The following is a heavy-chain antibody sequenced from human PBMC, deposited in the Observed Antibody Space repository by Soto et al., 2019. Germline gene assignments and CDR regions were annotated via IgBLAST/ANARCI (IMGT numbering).Heavy chain of an antibody. Sequence: QPGGSRRLSCAASAFTFSSYAMSWVRQAPGKGREWVSAISGSGGSTYYADSVKGRFTISRDNSKNTLYLQMNSLRAEDTAVYYCARVSYDFWSGYYFSYWGQGT. CDR2: ISGSGGST. V-gene: IGHV3-23*01. D-gene: IGHD3-3*01. J-gene: IGHJ4*02. CDR3: ARVSYDFWSGYYFSY. CDR1: AFTFSSYA.